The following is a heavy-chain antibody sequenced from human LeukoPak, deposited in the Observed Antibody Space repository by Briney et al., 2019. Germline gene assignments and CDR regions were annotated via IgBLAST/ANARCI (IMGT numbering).Heavy chain of an antibody. CDR3: ARGWDGDYEVGWFDP. V-gene: IGHV3-7*05. Sequence: SGGSLRLSCAASGFTFSSYWMSWVRQAPGKGLEWVANIKQDGSEKYYVDSVKGRSTISRDNAKNSLYLQMNSLRAEDTAVYYCARGWDGDYEVGWFDPWGQGTLVTVSS. CDR2: IKQDGSEK. CDR1: GFTFSSYW. J-gene: IGHJ5*02. D-gene: IGHD4-17*01.